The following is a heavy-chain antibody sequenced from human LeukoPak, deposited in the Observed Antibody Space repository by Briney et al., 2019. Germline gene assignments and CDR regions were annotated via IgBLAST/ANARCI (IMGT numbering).Heavy chain of an antibody. V-gene: IGHV3-23*01. J-gene: IGHJ3*02. CDR1: GLTFSSYA. CDR3: ARSRGYSGYVDAFDI. D-gene: IGHD5-12*01. CDR2: ISGSGGST. Sequence: GGSLRLSCAASGLTFSSYAMSWVRQAPGKGLEWVSAISGSGGSTYYADSVKGRFTISRDNSKNTLYLQMNSLRAEDTAVYYCARSRGYSGYVDAFDIWGQGTMVIVSS.